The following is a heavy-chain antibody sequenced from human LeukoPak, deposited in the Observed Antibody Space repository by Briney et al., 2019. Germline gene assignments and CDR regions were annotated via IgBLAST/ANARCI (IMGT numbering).Heavy chain of an antibody. V-gene: IGHV4-4*08. CDR1: GFTFSSYA. CDR3: AREILAGRPGRFDS. CDR2: VYAAGAT. D-gene: IGHD6-6*01. J-gene: IGHJ4*02. Sequence: GSLRLSCAPSGFTFSSYAMSWIRQPPGKGLEWIGFVYAAGATHYSPSLQSRVTIFVATSKNQFSLKLTSVTAADTAVYFCAREILAGRPGRFDSWGQRTLVSVSS.